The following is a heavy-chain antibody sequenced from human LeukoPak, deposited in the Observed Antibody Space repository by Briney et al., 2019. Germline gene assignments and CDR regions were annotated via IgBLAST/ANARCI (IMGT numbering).Heavy chain of an antibody. D-gene: IGHD5-24*01. CDR1: GFTFSIYG. CDR2: ISYDGSNK. Sequence: GGSLRLSCAASGFTFSIYGMHWVRQAPGKGLEWVAVISYDGSNKYYADSVKGRFTISRDNSKNTLYLQMNSLSAEDTAVYYCARRDGYDFDYWGQGTLVTVSS. V-gene: IGHV3-30*03. CDR3: ARRDGYDFDY. J-gene: IGHJ4*02.